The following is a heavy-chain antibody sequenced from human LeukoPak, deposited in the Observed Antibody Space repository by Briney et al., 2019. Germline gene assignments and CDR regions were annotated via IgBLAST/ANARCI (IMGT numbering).Heavy chain of an antibody. Sequence: ASVKVSCKASGYTFTGYYMHWVRQAPGQGLEWMGWINPNSGGTNYAQKFQGRVTVTRDTSISTAYMELSRLRSDDTAVYYCARSAMIVVAPFDYWGQGTLITVSS. D-gene: IGHD3-22*01. CDR1: GYTFTGYY. V-gene: IGHV1-2*02. CDR3: ARSAMIVVAPFDY. CDR2: INPNSGGT. J-gene: IGHJ4*02.